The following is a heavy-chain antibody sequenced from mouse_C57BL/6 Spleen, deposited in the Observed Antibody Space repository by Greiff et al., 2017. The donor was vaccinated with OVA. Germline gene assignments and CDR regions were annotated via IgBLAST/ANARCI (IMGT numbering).Heavy chain of an antibody. J-gene: IGHJ1*03. CDR1: GYTFTSYW. CDR3: ARKELGDWYLDV. Sequence: QVQLQQPGAELVRPGSSVKLSCKASGYTFTSYWMDWVKQRPGQGLEWIGNIYPSDSETHYNQKFKDKATLTVDKSSSTAYMQLSSLTSEGSAVYYCARKELGDWYLDVWGTGTTVTVSS. CDR2: IYPSDSET. V-gene: IGHV1-61*01. D-gene: IGHD4-1*01.